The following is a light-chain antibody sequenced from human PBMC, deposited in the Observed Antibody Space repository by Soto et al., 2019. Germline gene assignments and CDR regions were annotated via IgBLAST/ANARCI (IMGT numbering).Light chain of an antibody. J-gene: IGLJ3*02. CDR2: EVK. V-gene: IGLV2-8*01. CDR1: GSDVDTNDY. CDR3: SLYADSNNLV. Sequence: QSVLTQPPSTSGSPGQSVTISCTGSGSDVDTNDYVSWYQQHPGKTPELIVYEVKRRPWGLPDRSSGSKSGNTASLTVSRLPAEEEAVYRHSLYADSNNLVFGGGTKLTVL.